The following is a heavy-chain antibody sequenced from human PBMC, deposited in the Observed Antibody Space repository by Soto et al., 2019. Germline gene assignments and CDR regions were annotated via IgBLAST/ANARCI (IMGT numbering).Heavy chain of an antibody. CDR1: GDSVSSNSAA. CDR2: TYYRSKWYN. D-gene: IGHD3-10*01. J-gene: IGHJ4*02. CDR3: ARTTPLWFGELLSYFDY. V-gene: IGHV6-1*01. Sequence: SQTLSLTCAISGDSVSSNSAAWNWIRQSPSRGLEWLGRTYYRSKWYNDYAVSVKSRITINPDTSKNQFSLQLNSVTPEDTAVYYCARTTPLWFGELLSYFDYWGQGTLVT.